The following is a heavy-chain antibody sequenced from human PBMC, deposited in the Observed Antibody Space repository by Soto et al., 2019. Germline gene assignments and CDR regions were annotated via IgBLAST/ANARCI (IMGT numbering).Heavy chain of an antibody. CDR3: ARYIPGVRYYGMDV. CDR2: IGESGTPT. Sequence: EVQLLESGGGLVQPGGSLRLSCAASGFTFSSYAMKWVRQAPGKGLEWVSQIGESGTPTYYADSVKGRFTISRDNSGNTLCLEMYSLRAEDTADYYCARYIPGVRYYGMDVWGQGTTVTVSS. D-gene: IGHD2-2*01. CDR1: GFTFSSYA. V-gene: IGHV3-23*01. J-gene: IGHJ6*02.